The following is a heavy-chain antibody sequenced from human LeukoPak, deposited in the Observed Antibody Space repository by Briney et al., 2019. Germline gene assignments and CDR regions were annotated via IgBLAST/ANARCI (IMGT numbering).Heavy chain of an antibody. CDR2: LKTITDGETT. V-gene: IGHV3-15*01. D-gene: IGHD3-22*01. Sequence: KPGGPIRLCCAAAGLNFSYAWISWVREAREKKQERNRHLKTITDGETTDYAAPVKGRFNISRDDSKNTLYLQMNSLKTEDTGLYYCQFFFLGYSEDYWGQGSLVAVTS. CDR3: QFFFLGYSEDY. J-gene: IGHJ4*02. CDR1: GLNFSYAW.